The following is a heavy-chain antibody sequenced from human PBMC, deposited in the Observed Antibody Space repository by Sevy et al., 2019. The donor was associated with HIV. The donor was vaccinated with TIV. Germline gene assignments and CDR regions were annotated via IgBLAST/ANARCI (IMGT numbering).Heavy chain of an antibody. J-gene: IGHJ4*02. D-gene: IGHD2-8*01. V-gene: IGHV3-23*01. Sequence: GGSLRLSCAASGFAFYDYSMSWIRQAPGKGLEWVATLSFGCGKINYADSVKGRFTISIDNSKNSFYLQMDNLRVEDTALYYCARERCTRPHDYWGQGTRVTVSS. CDR2: LSFGCGKI. CDR1: GFAFYDYS. CDR3: ARERCTRPHDY.